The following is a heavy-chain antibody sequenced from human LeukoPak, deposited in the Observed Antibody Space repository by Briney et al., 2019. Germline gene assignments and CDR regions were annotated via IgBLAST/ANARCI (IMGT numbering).Heavy chain of an antibody. CDR3: ARELCVRGSGSYCPFDY. CDR2: INTNTGNP. Sequence: GASVKVSCKASGYTFTSYGISWVRQAPGQGLEWMGWINTNTGNPTYGQGFTGRFVFSLDTSVSTAYLQISSLKAEDTAVYYCARELCVRGSGSYCPFDYWGQGTLVTVSS. J-gene: IGHJ4*02. V-gene: IGHV7-4-1*02. D-gene: IGHD3-10*01. CDR1: GYTFTSYG.